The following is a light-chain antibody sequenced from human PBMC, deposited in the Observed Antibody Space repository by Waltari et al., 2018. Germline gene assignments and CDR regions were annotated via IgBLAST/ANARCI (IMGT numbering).Light chain of an antibody. CDR3: HAAADNNWF. Sequence: YDLPQPSSVSVSPGQPATITCSGDVLAEKYVRWFQQKQGPAPTLILYKDTERTSGIPERFSGSSSGSTVTLTIRGALLEDEADYHCHAAADNNWFFGGGTKLTVL. J-gene: IGLJ2*01. V-gene: IGLV3-27*01. CDR2: KDT. CDR1: VLAEKY.